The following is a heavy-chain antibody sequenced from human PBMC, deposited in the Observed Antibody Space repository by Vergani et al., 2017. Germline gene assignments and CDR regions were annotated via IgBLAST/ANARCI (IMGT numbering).Heavy chain of an antibody. CDR3: ARDSGTYYYYYYMDV. Sequence: QVQLQQWGAGLLKPSEPLSLTCAVYGGSLSGYYWSWICQPPGKGLEWIGEINHSGSTNYNPSLKSRVTISVDTSKNQFDLKLSSVTAADTAVYYCARDSGTYYYYYYMDVWGKGTTVTVSS. D-gene: IGHD2-15*01. V-gene: IGHV4-34*01. CDR2: INHSGST. J-gene: IGHJ6*03. CDR1: GGSLSGYY.